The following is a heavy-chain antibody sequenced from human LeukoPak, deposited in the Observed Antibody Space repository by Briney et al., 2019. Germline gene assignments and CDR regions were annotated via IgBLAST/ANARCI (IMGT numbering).Heavy chain of an antibody. CDR3: ARDEGSSSWPYYYYYYMDV. J-gene: IGHJ6*03. CDR1: GFTFSDYY. D-gene: IGHD6-13*01. Sequence: GGSLRLSCTASGFTFSDYYMSWIRQAPGKGLEWVSYISSSSSTIYYADSVKGRFTISRDNAKNSLYLQMNSLRAEDTAVYYCARDEGSSSWPYYYYYYMDVWGKGTTVTVSS. CDR2: ISSSSSTI. V-gene: IGHV3-11*04.